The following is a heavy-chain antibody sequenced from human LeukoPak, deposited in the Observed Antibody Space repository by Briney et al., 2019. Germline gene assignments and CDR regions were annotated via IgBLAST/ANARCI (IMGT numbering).Heavy chain of an antibody. J-gene: IGHJ5*02. CDR3: ARDLSDVRDYFDP. CDR2: MNPNTGGT. D-gene: IGHD4-11*01. V-gene: IGHV1-2*02. CDR1: GYTFTGYY. Sequence: ASVKVSCKASGYTFTGYYMHWVRQAPGQGLEWMGWMNPNTGGTNHAQRFQGRLTMTRETSMSTAYMELTSLTSDDTAMYYCARDLSDVRDYFDPWGQGTLVTVSS.